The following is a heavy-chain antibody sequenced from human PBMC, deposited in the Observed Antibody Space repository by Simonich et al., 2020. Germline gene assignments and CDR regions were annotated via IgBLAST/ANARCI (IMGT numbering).Heavy chain of an antibody. CDR1: GFTFSSDV. D-gene: IGHD3-22*01. CDR3: AKDLGERITMIVVVIDAFDI. V-gene: IGHV3-23*01. J-gene: IGHJ3*02. Sequence: GGGLVQPGGSLRLSCAASGFTFSSDVMRWVRQAPGKGLEWVAEISVSGCSTYYAESVKGRFNISRDNSKNTLYLQMTSLRAEDTAVYYCAKDLGERITMIVVVIDAFDIWGQGTMVTVSS. CDR2: ISVSGCST.